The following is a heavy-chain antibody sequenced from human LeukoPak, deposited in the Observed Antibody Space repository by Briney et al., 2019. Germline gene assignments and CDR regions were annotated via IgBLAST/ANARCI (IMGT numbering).Heavy chain of an antibody. V-gene: IGHV3-7*04. CDR2: IRQDGSEK. CDR1: GFTFSNYW. J-gene: IGHJ3*02. Sequence: GGSLRLSCAASGFTFSNYWMSWVRQAPGKGLEWVANIRQDGSEKYYVDSVKGRFTISRGNAKDSLYLQMNSLRAEDTAVYFCARDPRTDAFDIWGQGTMVTVSS. CDR3: ARDPRTDAFDI.